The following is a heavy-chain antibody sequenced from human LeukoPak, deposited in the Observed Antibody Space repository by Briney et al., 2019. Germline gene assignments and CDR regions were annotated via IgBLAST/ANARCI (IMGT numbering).Heavy chain of an antibody. J-gene: IGHJ6*03. CDR3: ARFALNEYSSSWYPPDYYYYYMDV. Sequence: ETLSLTCTASGASITSGSYYWGWIRQPPGKGLEWIGSIYYSGSTYYNPSLKSRITISVDTSKTQFSLKLSSVTAADTAVYYCARFALNEYSSSWYPPDYYYYYMDVWGKGTTVTVSS. V-gene: IGHV4-39*07. CDR1: GASITSGSYY. CDR2: IYYSGST. D-gene: IGHD6-13*01.